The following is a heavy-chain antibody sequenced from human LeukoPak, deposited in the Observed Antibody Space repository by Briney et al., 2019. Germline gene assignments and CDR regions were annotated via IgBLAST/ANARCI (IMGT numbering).Heavy chain of an antibody. CDR3: ARLNTITMFGVVVHYYYYYMDV. D-gene: IGHD3-3*01. V-gene: IGHV3-7*01. J-gene: IGHJ6*03. CDR2: IKQDGSEK. Sequence: GGSLRLSCAASGFTFSSYWMSWVRQAPGKGLEWVANIKQDGSEKYYVDSVKGRFTISRDNAKNSLYLQMNSLRAEDTAVYYCARLNTITMFGVVVHYYYYYMDVWGKGTTVTVSS. CDR1: GFTFSSYW.